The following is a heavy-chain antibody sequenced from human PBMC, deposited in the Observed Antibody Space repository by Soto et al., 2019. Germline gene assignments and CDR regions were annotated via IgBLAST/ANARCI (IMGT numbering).Heavy chain of an antibody. Sequence: AASVKVSCKASGGTFNNYAISWVRQAPGQGLEWMGGIIPLFGTTNYAQKFQGRVTITADEPRSTAYMELSSLRSEDTAFYYCARPRSHYYDRSAERAFDIWGQGTMVTVSS. CDR3: ARPRSHYYDRSAERAFDI. V-gene: IGHV1-69*13. CDR2: IIPLFGTT. D-gene: IGHD3-22*01. CDR1: GGTFNNYA. J-gene: IGHJ3*02.